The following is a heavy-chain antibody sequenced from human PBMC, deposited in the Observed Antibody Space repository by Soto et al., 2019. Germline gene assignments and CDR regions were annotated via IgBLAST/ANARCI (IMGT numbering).Heavy chain of an antibody. J-gene: IGHJ5*02. Sequence: QVQLVQSGAEVKKPGASVKVSCKAPRYIFTAYFMHWVRQAPGQGLEWMGWINPNNGATHYGLSFQGRDTMTRDTSISTAYMALSSLRSDDTAVYYCASHDPGARFDPWGQGTLGIVSS. V-gene: IGHV1-2*02. CDR1: RYIFTAYF. CDR3: ASHDPGARFDP. D-gene: IGHD1-1*01. CDR2: INPNNGAT.